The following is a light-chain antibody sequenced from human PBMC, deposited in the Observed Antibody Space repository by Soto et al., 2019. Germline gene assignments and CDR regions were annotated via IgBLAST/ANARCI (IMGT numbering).Light chain of an antibody. V-gene: IGKV3-20*01. Sequence: EIVLTQSPGTLSLSPGQRATLSCRASQSLSSSFLAWYQQKPGQAPRLLIYGASSRAAGVPDRFSGSWSGTDITLTISSLEPEDFAVYFCHQFATSRTFGQGTKVDIK. CDR2: GAS. CDR1: QSLSSSF. CDR3: HQFATSRT. J-gene: IGKJ1*01.